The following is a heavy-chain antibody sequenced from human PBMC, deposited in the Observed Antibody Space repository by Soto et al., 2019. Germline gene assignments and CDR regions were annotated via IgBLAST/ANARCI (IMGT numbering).Heavy chain of an antibody. V-gene: IGHV3-53*01. CDR2: LYDVDGS. J-gene: IGHJ3*01. D-gene: IGHD1-1*01. CDR3: ATWHEREHAYDV. CDR1: GLTVSGKKY. Sequence: GGSLRLSCAASGLTVSGKKYVAWVRQAPGKGLEWVSALYDVDGSFYSDSVKGRFTTSSDSSKTTVYLQMNDQRSADTAVYYCATWHEREHAYDVWGQGTTVTVAS.